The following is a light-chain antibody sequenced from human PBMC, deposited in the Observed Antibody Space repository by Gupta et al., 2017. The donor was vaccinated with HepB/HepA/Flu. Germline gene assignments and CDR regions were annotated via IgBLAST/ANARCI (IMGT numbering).Light chain of an antibody. CDR1: QSISSY. J-gene: IGKJ1*01. CDR2: GAT. V-gene: IGKV1-39*01. CDR3: QQSYSTPRT. Sequence: DIQMTQSPSSLSASVGDRVTITCRASQSISSYLNWYQQKPGKVPKVLIYGATSLQSGVPSTFSGSGSGTDFTLTISSLQPEDFATYYCQQSYSTPRTFGQGTKVEIK.